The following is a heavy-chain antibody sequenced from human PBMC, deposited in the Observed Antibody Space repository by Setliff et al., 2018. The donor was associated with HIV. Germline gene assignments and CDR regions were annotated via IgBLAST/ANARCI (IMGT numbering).Heavy chain of an antibody. Sequence: PSETLPLTCTVSGGSISSGDYYWSWIRQPPGKGLEWIGYIYYSGSTCYNPSLKSRVTISVDTSKNQFSLKLSSVTAADTAVYYCARGFYDSSGYEYNWFDPWGQGTLVTVSS. CDR1: GGSISSGDYY. J-gene: IGHJ5*02. CDR2: IYYSGST. CDR3: ARGFYDSSGYEYNWFDP. V-gene: IGHV4-30-4*08. D-gene: IGHD3-22*01.